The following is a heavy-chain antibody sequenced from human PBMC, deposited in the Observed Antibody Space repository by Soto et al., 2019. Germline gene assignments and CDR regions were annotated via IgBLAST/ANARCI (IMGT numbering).Heavy chain of an antibody. D-gene: IGHD3-10*01. CDR3: ARVGAYFGEFDYFDY. CDR1: GFTFSDSY. J-gene: IGHJ4*02. Sequence: PGGSLRLSFAASGFTFSDSYMSWIRQAPGKGLEWISYITFSGNTVYYADSLEGRFTISRENAKNSLYLKVNSRRADDTAVYYCARVGAYFGEFDYFDYWGQGTPVTVSS. V-gene: IGHV3-11*04. CDR2: ITFSGNTV.